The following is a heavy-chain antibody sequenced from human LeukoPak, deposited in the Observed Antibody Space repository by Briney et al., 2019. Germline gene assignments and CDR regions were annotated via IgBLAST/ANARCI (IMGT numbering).Heavy chain of an antibody. D-gene: IGHD6-19*01. CDR1: GGTISSYY. CDR3: ARHAYSSDWFEVDS. J-gene: IGHJ4*02. V-gene: IGHV4-59*08. CDR2: IYYSGST. Sequence: KTSETLSLTCAVSGGTISSYYWSWIRQPPGKGLEWIGYIYYSGSTNYNPSLNSRVTISVDTSKDQFSLKLSSVTAADTAVYYCARHAYSSDWFEVDSWGQGTLVTVSS.